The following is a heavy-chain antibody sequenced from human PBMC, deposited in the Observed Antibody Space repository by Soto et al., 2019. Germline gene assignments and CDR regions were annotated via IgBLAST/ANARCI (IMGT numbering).Heavy chain of an antibody. CDR3: ARGQEGIVATH. D-gene: IGHD5-12*01. V-gene: IGHV4-34*01. Sequence: LKPSETLSLTCAVNGGSLTGYYWSWIRQPPGKGLEWIGEIKDGGVTNYSPSLKGRVTMSADTSKNQFSLKLNSVTAADTAVYYCARGQEGIVATHWDQGTLVTVSS. CDR2: IKDGGVT. J-gene: IGHJ4*02. CDR1: GGSLTGYY.